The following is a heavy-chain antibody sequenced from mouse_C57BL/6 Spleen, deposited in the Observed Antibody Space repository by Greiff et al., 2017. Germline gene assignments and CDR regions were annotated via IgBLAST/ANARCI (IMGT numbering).Heavy chain of an antibody. CDR3: APTVFPYAMDY. D-gene: IGHD1-1*01. V-gene: IGHV1-74*01. Sequence: QVQLQQPGAELVKPGASVKVSCKASGYTFTSYWMHWVKQRPGQGLEWIGRIHPSDSDTNYNQKFKGKATLTVDKSSSTAYMQLSSLTSAVSAVYYCAPTVFPYAMDYWGQGTSVTVSS. J-gene: IGHJ4*01. CDR1: GYTFTSYW. CDR2: IHPSDSDT.